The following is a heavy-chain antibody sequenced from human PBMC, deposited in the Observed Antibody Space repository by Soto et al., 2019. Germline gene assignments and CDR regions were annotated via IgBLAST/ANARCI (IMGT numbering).Heavy chain of an antibody. CDR3: ASKILRYFDGDAFDI. J-gene: IGHJ3*02. CDR1: GFTFSSYS. D-gene: IGHD3-9*01. CDR2: ISSSSSTI. V-gene: IGHV3-48*02. Sequence: GSLRLSCAASGFTFSSYSMNWVRQAPGKGLEWVSYISSSSSTIYYADSVKGRFTISRDNAKNSLYLQMNSLRDEDTAVYYCASKILRYFDGDAFDIWGQGTMVTVSS.